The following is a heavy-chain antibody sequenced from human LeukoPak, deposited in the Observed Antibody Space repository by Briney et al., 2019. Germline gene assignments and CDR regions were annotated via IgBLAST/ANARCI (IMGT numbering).Heavy chain of an antibody. J-gene: IGHJ4*02. V-gene: IGHV1-18*01. CDR2: ISAYNGNT. Sequence: VKVSCKASGYTFTSYGISWVRQAPGQGLERMGWISAYNGNTNYAQKLQGRVTMTTDTSTSTAYMELRSLRSDDTAVYYCAMAYGSGSYIATRFDYWGQGTLVTVSS. CDR1: GYTFTSYG. D-gene: IGHD3-10*01. CDR3: AMAYGSGSYIATRFDY.